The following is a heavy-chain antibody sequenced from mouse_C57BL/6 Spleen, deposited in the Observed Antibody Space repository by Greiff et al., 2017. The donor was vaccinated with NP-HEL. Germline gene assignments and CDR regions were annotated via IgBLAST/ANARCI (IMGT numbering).Heavy chain of an antibody. Sequence: QVQLQQSGAELVKPGASVKISCKASGYAFSSYWMNWVKQRPGKGLEWIGQIYPGDGDTNYNGKFKGQATLTADKSSSTAYMQLSSLTSEDSAVYFCARSGDYFYYFDYWGQGTTLTVSS. CDR1: GYAFSSYW. CDR3: ARSGDYFYYFDY. V-gene: IGHV1-80*01. CDR2: IYPGDGDT. D-gene: IGHD2-4*01. J-gene: IGHJ2*01.